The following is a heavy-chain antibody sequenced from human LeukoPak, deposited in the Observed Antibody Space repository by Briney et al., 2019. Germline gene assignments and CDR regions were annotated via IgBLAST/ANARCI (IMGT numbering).Heavy chain of an antibody. CDR1: GFTFSSYA. D-gene: IGHD5-18*01. V-gene: IGHV3-23*01. J-gene: IGHJ4*02. Sequence: AGSLRLSCAASGFTFSSYAMSWVRQAPGKGLEWVAGISGPGGSTYYADSVKGRLPISRDNSTNTLYLQMNSLRAEDTAVYYCAKGLTYNYAYQFDYWGQGTLVSVSS. CDR2: ISGPGGST. CDR3: AKGLTYNYAYQFDY.